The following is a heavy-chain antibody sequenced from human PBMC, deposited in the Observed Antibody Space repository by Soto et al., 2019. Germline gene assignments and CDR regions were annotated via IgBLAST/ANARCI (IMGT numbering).Heavy chain of an antibody. D-gene: IGHD3-10*01. Sequence: SETLSLTCTVSGGSMNSYYWSWMRQPPGKGLECIGYVYDRGSTDYNPSLKSRVTISVDPCKNQFSLRLNSVTAADTAVYHCVRHGSRGCCFDFWGQGTQFTVSS. V-gene: IGHV4-59*08. CDR2: VYDRGST. CDR3: VRHGSRGCCFDF. J-gene: IGHJ4*02. CDR1: GGSMNSYY.